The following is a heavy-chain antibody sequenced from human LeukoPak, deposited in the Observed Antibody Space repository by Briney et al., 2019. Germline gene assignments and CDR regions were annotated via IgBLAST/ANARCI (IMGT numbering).Heavy chain of an antibody. CDR1: GFTFSSYG. CDR3: AKEYLKDFDY. J-gene: IGHJ4*02. V-gene: IGHV3-30*02. CDR2: IHYDASDY. Sequence: GGSLRLPCAASGFTFSSYGMHWVRQAPGKGLEWVAFIHYDASDYYYADSVKGRYTISRDNSKNTLWLQMNSLRAEDTAVYYCAKEYLKDFDYWGQGTLVTVSS. D-gene: IGHD3-9*01.